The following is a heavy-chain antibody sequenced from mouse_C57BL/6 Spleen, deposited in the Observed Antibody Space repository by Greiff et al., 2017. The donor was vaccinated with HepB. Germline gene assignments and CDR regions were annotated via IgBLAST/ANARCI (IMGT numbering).Heavy chain of an antibody. D-gene: IGHD1-1*01. CDR2: ISSGSSTI. V-gene: IGHV5-17*01. CDR1: GFTFSDYG. Sequence: EVKLMESGGGLVKPGGSLKLSCAASGFTFSDYGMHWVRQAPEKGLEWVAYISSGSSTIYYADTVNGRFTISRDTAKNTLFLQMTSLRSEDTAMYYCAREGSSYPYFDYWGQGTTLTVSS. J-gene: IGHJ2*01. CDR3: AREGSSYPYFDY.